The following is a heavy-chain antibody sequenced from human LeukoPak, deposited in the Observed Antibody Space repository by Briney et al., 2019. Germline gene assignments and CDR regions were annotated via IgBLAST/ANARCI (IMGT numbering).Heavy chain of an antibody. V-gene: IGHV4-61*02. Sequence: SETLSLTCTVSGDSISSGSFYWSWTRQPAGKGLEWIGRIHTSGSASYSPSLKSRVTMSIDTSKNQFSLKLNSVTATDTAVYYCARGAGTRSGTFDIWGQGTMVTVSS. D-gene: IGHD1/OR15-1a*01. CDR2: IHTSGSA. CDR3: ARGAGTRSGTFDI. J-gene: IGHJ3*02. CDR1: GDSISSGSFY.